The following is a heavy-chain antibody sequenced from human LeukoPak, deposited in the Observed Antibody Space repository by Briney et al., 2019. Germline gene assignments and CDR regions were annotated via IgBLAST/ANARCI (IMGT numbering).Heavy chain of an antibody. CDR2: IKQDGSEK. CDR3: ARDFLITIFGVVIPRDAFDI. V-gene: IGHV3-7*01. CDR1: GFTFSSYW. Sequence: PGGSLRLSCAASGFTFSSYWMSWVRQAPGKGREWVANIKQDGSEKYYGDSVKGRFTISRDNAKNSLYLQMNSLRAEDTAVYYCARDFLITIFGVVIPRDAFDIWGQGTMITVSS. J-gene: IGHJ3*02. D-gene: IGHD3-3*01.